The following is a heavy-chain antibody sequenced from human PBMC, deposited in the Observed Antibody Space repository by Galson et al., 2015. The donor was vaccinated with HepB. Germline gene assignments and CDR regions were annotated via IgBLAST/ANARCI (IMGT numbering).Heavy chain of an antibody. CDR3: ARPQQLDAFDI. Sequence: SVKVSCKASGYTFTGYYMHWVRQAPGQGLEWMGRINPNSGGTNYAQKFQGRVTMTRDKSISTAYLQWSSLKASDTAMYYCARPQQLDAFDIWGQGTMVTVSS. J-gene: IGHJ3*02. D-gene: IGHD6-13*01. CDR1: GYTFTGYY. CDR2: INPNSGGT. V-gene: IGHV1-2*06.